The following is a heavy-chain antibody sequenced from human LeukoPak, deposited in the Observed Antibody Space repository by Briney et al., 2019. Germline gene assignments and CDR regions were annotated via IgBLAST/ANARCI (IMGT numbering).Heavy chain of an antibody. CDR1: GYTFTNYD. D-gene: IGHD2-2*01. CDR3: ARRARDCSRTSCFNYYYYTDV. Sequence: ASVKVSCKASGYTFTNYDINWVRQATGQGLERMGWMNPNNGKTGYAEKFQGRVTITRDTSITTAYIEVSSLRSEDTAVYYCARRARDCSRTSCFNYYYYTDVWGKGTTVTVSS. CDR2: MNPNNGKT. V-gene: IGHV1-8*03. J-gene: IGHJ6*03.